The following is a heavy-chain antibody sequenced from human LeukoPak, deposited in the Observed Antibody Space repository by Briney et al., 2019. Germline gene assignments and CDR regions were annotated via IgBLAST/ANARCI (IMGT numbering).Heavy chain of an antibody. CDR2: ISSSSNTI. D-gene: IGHD3-22*01. Sequence: PGGSLTLSCAASGFTFSSSNMNWVRQAPAKGLEWVSYISSSSNTIYYTDSVKGRFTISRDNAKNSLYLQLSSLRAADTAMYYCARLRDDTPYWGQGTLVTVSS. V-gene: IGHV3-48*01. CDR3: ARLRDDTPY. CDR1: GFTFSSSN. J-gene: IGHJ4*02.